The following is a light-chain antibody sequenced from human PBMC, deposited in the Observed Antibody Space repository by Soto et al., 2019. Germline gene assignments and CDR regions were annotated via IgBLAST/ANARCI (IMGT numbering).Light chain of an antibody. Sequence: EIVLTQSPDILSLSPGERATLSCRASQSVSSSSLAWYQQRPGQAPRLLIYGTSSRATGIPDRFSGSGSGTDFTLTISRLEPEDFAVYYCQKYGSSSWTCGQGNKGDIK. CDR2: GTS. V-gene: IGKV3-20*01. J-gene: IGKJ1*01. CDR3: QKYGSSSWT. CDR1: QSVSSSS.